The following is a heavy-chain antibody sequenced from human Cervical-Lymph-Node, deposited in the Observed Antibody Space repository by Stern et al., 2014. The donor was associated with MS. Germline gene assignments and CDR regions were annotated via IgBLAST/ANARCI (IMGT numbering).Heavy chain of an antibody. D-gene: IGHD1-26*01. CDR2: ISYDGRDK. V-gene: IGHV3-30*04. Sequence: VQLVESGGGVVQPGRSLRLSCAASGFFFRRYAVHWVRQAPGKGLEWVALISYDGRDKYYTDSVKGRFTVSRDNSNNTVDLEMNSLRLEDTAVYYCAKGGSGSYLDWGQGSLVTVSS. J-gene: IGHJ4*02. CDR1: GFFFRRYA. CDR3: AKGGSGSYLD.